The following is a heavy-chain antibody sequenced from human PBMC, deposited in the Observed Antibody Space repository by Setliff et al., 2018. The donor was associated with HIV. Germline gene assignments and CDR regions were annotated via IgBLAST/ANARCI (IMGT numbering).Heavy chain of an antibody. D-gene: IGHD4-17*01. CDR1: GASSIYF. J-gene: IGHJ4*02. CDR2: VYYSGST. V-gene: IGHV4-39*07. CDR3: ATYLSDYGGNSFPDY. Sequence: SETLSLTCTVSGASSIYFWGWIRQPPGKGLEWIGSVYYSGSTNYNMSLWSRVTISLDASRNQFSLKLSSVTAADTAVYYCATYLSDYGGNSFPDYWGQGTLVTVSS.